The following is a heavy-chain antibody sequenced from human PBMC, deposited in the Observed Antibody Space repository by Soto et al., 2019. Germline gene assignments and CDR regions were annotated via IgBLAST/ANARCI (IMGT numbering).Heavy chain of an antibody. CDR3: ARGRGYCSSTSCLNWFDP. J-gene: IGHJ5*02. CDR1: GGSISSYY. D-gene: IGHD2-2*01. CDR2: IYYSGST. Sequence: SETLSLTCTVSGGSISSYYWSWIRQPPGKGLEWIGYIYYSGSTNYNPSLKSRVTISVDTSKNQFSLKLSSVTAADTAVYYCARGRGYCSSTSCLNWFDPWGQGTLVTVS. V-gene: IGHV4-59*01.